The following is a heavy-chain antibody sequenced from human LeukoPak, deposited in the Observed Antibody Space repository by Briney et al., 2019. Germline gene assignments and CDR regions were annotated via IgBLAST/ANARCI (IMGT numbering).Heavy chain of an antibody. CDR2: IYYSGST. CDR1: GGSISSSSYY. CDR3: ASLPLPSGWYRIS. Sequence: SETLSLTCTVSGGSISSSSYYWGWIRQPPGKGLEWIGSIYYSGSTYYNPSLKSRVTISVDTSKNQFSLKLSSVTAADTAVYYCASLPLPSGWYRISWGQGTLVTVSS. J-gene: IGHJ4*02. D-gene: IGHD6-19*01. V-gene: IGHV4-39*07.